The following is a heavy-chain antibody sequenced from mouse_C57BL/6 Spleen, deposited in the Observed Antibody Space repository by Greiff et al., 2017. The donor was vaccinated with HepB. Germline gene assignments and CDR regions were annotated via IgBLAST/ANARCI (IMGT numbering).Heavy chain of an antibody. J-gene: IGHJ4*01. D-gene: IGHD2-1*01. V-gene: IGHV2-6-1*01. Sequence: VKLEESGPGLVAPSQSLSITCTVSGFSLTSYGVHWVRQPPGKGLEWLVVIWSDGSTTYNSALKSRLSISKDNSKSQVFLKMNSLQTDDTAMYYCARHGGKKVYYAMDYWGQGTSVTVSS. CDR3: ARHGGKKVYYAMDY. CDR2: IWSDGST. CDR1: GFSLTSYG.